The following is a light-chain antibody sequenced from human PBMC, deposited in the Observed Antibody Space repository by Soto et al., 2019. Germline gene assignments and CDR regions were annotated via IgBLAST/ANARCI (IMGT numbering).Light chain of an antibody. J-gene: IGKJ5*01. V-gene: IGKV3-15*01. CDR3: QQYNKWHPIT. CDR1: QSVSSS. Sequence: EIVLTQSPDTLSLSPGERVTLSCRASQSVSSSFLAWYQQKPGQATRLLIFGASTRANGIPARFSGSGSGTEFTLTLRSLQSEDFAVYYCQQYNKWHPITFGQGTRLEIK. CDR2: GAS.